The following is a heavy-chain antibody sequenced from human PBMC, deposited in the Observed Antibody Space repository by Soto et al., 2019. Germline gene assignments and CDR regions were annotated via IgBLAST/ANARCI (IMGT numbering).Heavy chain of an antibody. Sequence: GGSLRLSCVASVFTFSDYYMGWIRQAPGKGLEWVSYISSSGSTIYYADSVKGRFTISRDNSKNTLYLQMNSLRAEDTAVYYCAKGGYYDILTGYYNRGYYFDYWGQGTLVTVSS. CDR1: VFTFSDYY. CDR2: ISSSGSTI. J-gene: IGHJ4*02. CDR3: AKGGYYDILTGYYNRGYYFDY. V-gene: IGHV3-11*01. D-gene: IGHD3-9*01.